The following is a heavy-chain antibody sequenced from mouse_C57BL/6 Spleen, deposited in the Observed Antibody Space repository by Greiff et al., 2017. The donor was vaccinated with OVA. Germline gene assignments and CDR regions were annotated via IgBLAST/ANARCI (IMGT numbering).Heavy chain of an antibody. V-gene: IGHV5-6*01. J-gene: IGHJ1*03. CDR2: ISSGGSYT. CDR1: GFTFSSYG. CDR3: ARHPITTEVEEPFDV. Sequence: EVHLVESGGDLVKPGGSLKLSCAASGFTFSSYGMSWVRQTPDKRLEWVATISSGGSYTYYPDSVKGRFTISRDNAKNTLYLQMSSLKSEDTAMYYCARHPITTEVEEPFDVWGTGTTVTVSS. D-gene: IGHD1-1*01.